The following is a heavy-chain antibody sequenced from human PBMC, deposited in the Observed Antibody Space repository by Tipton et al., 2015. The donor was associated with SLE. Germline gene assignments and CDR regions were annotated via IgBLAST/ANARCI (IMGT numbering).Heavy chain of an antibody. CDR2: INAYNGDT. CDR1: GYIFTNYD. D-gene: IGHD2-21*01. J-gene: IGHJ1*01. Sequence: QLVQSGAEVKKPGASVKVSCKTSGYIFTNYDIAWVRQAPGQGLEWMGWINAYNGDTNYAQKVQGRVTMTTDTSTSTAYMELRSLRSDDTAIYYCARFCGGDCYPHWGQGTLVTVSS. V-gene: IGHV1-18*01. CDR3: ARFCGGDCYPH.